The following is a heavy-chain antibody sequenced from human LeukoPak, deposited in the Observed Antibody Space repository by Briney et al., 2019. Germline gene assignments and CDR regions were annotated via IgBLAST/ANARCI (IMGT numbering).Heavy chain of an antibody. Sequence: GGSLRLSCAASGFTFSNAWMSWVRQAPGKGLEWVSYISSSGSTIYYADSVKGRFTISRDNAKNSLYLRMNSLRAEDTAVYYCARIPYCSSTSCHYYYYYMDVWGKGTTVTVSS. CDR3: ARIPYCSSTSCHYYYYYMDV. D-gene: IGHD2-2*01. CDR2: ISSSGSTI. CDR1: GFTFSNAW. J-gene: IGHJ6*03. V-gene: IGHV3-11*01.